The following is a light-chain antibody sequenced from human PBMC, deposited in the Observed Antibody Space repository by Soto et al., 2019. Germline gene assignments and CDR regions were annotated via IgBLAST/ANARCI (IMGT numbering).Light chain of an antibody. CDR3: TAYAGGNHPVV. CDR2: QVT. Sequence: QSALTQPPSASGSPGQSVAISCTGTSSDVGGYNYVSWYQQHPGKAPKLIIYQVTKRPSGVTDRFSGCKSGNTASLTVSGLQTEEEADYFWTAYAGGNHPVVFGGGTKLPVL. CDR1: SSDVGGYNY. V-gene: IGLV2-8*01. J-gene: IGLJ2*01.